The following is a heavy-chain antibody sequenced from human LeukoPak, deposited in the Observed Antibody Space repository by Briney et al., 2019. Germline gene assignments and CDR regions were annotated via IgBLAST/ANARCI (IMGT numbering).Heavy chain of an antibody. CDR3: AKGDGYIHLENFDY. D-gene: IGHD5-24*01. J-gene: IGHJ4*02. CDR2: ISSRSSYI. Sequence: PGGSLRLSCAASGFTFSSYNMNWVRQAPGKGLEWVSSISSRSSYIYYADSVKGRFTISRDNSKNTLYLQMNSLRAEDTAVYYCAKGDGYIHLENFDYWGQGTLVTVSS. CDR1: GFTFSSYN. V-gene: IGHV3-21*04.